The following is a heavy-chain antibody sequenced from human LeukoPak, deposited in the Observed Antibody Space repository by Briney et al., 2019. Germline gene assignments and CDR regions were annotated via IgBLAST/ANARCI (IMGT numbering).Heavy chain of an antibody. Sequence: HPGGSLRLSCAASGFTFSSYGMHWVRQAPGKGLEWVAVISYDGSNKYYADSVKGRFTISRDNSKNTLYLQMNSLRAEDTAVYYCARSGADSSGYYARDWFDPWGQGTLVTVSS. CDR3: ARSGADSSGYYARDWFDP. D-gene: IGHD3-22*01. CDR2: ISYDGSNK. CDR1: GFTFSSYG. V-gene: IGHV3-30*03. J-gene: IGHJ5*02.